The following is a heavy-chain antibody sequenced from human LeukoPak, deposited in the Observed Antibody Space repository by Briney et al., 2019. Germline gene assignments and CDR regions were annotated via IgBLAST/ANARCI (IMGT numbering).Heavy chain of an antibody. V-gene: IGHV1-18*01. Sequence: ASVKVSCEASGYTFTSYGISWVRQAPGQGLEWMGWISAYNGNTNYAQKLQGRVTMTTDTSTSTAYMELRSLRSDDTAVYYCARDEALLPKTERNYYYYYGMDVWGQGTTVTVSS. J-gene: IGHJ6*02. CDR2: ISAYNGNT. CDR1: GYTFTSYG. D-gene: IGHD2-15*01. CDR3: ARDEALLPKTERNYYYYYGMDV.